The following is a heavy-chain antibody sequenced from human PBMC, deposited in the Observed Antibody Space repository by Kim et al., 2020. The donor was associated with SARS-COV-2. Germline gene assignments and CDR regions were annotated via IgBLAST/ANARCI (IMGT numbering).Heavy chain of an antibody. D-gene: IGHD3-10*01. CDR3: ARGVGLSDWFDP. Sequence: DYANTATSRITINPDTSKNQFSLPLNSVTPEDTAVYYCARGVGLSDWFDPWGQGTLVTVSS. V-gene: IGHV6-1*01. J-gene: IGHJ5*02.